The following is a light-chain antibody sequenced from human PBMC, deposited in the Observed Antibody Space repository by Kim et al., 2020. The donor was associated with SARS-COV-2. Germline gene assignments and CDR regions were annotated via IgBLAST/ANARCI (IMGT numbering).Light chain of an antibody. CDR1: QSVLYSSNDKNY. Sequence: DIVMTQSPDSLAVSLGERATINCKSGQSVLYSSNDKNYLAWYQEKPGQPPKLLIYWASTRESGVPDRFSGSGPGTDFTLTISSLQAEDVAVYYCQQYYSSPWTFGQGTKVDIK. J-gene: IGKJ1*01. V-gene: IGKV4-1*01. CDR2: WAS. CDR3: QQYYSSPWT.